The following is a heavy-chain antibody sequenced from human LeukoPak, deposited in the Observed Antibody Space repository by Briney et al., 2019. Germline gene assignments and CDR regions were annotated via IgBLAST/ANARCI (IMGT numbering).Heavy chain of an antibody. V-gene: IGHV4-39*01. Sequence: SETLSLTCTVSGGSISNNNYYWAWIRQPPGKGLECIGSIYYSGSPYYNPSLKSRVTISVDTSKNQFSLRLSSVTAADTAVYYRATWRTAKTGFDYWGQGTLVTVSS. J-gene: IGHJ4*02. D-gene: IGHD1-1*01. CDR2: IYYSGSP. CDR1: GGSISNNNYY. CDR3: ATWRTAKTGFDY.